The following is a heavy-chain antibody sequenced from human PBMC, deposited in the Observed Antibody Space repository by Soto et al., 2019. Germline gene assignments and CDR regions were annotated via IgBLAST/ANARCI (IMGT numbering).Heavy chain of an antibody. CDR1: GFSLSTSGVG. D-gene: IGHD2-15*01. CDR2: IYWDDDK. CDR3: AHIIQILICSGGSCYSHGHGYYFDY. Sequence: QITLKESGPTLVKPTQTLTLTCTFSGFSLSTSGVGVGWIRQPPGKALEWLALIYWDDDKRYSPSLKSRLTITKDTSKNQVVLTMTNMYPVDTATYYCAHIIQILICSGGSCYSHGHGYYFDYWGQGTLVTVSS. V-gene: IGHV2-5*02. J-gene: IGHJ4*02.